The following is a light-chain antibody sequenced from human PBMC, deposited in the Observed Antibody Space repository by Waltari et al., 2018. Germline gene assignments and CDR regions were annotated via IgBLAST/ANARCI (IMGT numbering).Light chain of an antibody. CDR1: SRGVGGYNY. V-gene: IGLV2-14*01. CDR2: EVN. J-gene: IGLJ1*01. Sequence: QSALTQPASVSGSPGQSITISCTGTSRGVGGYNYAPWYQQHPGKAPKLMIYEVNNRPSGVSDRFSGSKSGNTASLTISGLQAEDEADYYCTSYTSSITYVFGTGTKVTVL. CDR3: TSYTSSITYV.